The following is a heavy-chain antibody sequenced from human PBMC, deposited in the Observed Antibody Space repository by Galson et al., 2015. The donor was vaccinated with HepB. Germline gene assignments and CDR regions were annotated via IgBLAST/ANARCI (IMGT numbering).Heavy chain of an antibody. V-gene: IGHV4-31*03. CDR1: GGSISSGGYY. Sequence: TLSLTCTVSGGSISSGGYYWSRIRPHPGKGLEWIGYIYYSGSTYYNPSLKSRVTISVDTSKNQFSLKLSSVTAADTAVYYCARAMEYYDYVWGSYRPGDAFDIWGQGTMVTVSS. CDR2: IYYSGST. D-gene: IGHD3-16*02. J-gene: IGHJ3*02. CDR3: ARAMEYYDYVWGSYRPGDAFDI.